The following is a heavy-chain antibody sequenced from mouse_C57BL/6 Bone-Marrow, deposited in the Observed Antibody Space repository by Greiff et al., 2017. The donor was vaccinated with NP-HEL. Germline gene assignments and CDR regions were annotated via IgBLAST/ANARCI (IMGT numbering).Heavy chain of an antibody. J-gene: IGHJ3*01. CDR2: ISSGGSYT. D-gene: IGHD2-4*01. V-gene: IGHV5-6*01. CDR1: GFTFIRYG. CDR3: ASPYDYDVAWFAY. Sequence: VQLKESGGDLVKPGGSLKLSCAASGFTFIRYGMSWVRQTPDTRLEWVAPISSGGSYTYYPDSVKGRFTISSDNAKNTLYLQMSSLKSEDTAMYYCASPYDYDVAWFAYWGQGTLVTVSA.